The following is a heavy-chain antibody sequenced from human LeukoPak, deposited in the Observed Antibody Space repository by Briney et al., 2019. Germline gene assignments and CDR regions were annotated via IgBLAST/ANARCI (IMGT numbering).Heavy chain of an antibody. D-gene: IGHD3-22*01. J-gene: IGHJ3*02. V-gene: IGHV1-24*01. CDR3: ATVPITMIVVVRSNDAFDI. CDR1: GYTFTGYY. Sequence: ASVKVSCKASGYTFTGYYMHWVRQAPGKGLEWMGGFDPEDGETIYAQKFQGRVTMTEDTSTDTAYMELSSLRSEDTAVYYCATVPITMIVVVRSNDAFDIWGQGTMVTVSS. CDR2: FDPEDGET.